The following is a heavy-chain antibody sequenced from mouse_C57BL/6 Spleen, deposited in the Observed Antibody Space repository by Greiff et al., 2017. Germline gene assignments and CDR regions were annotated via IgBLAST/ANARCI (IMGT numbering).Heavy chain of an antibody. CDR1: GYTFTDYY. CDR2: IYPGSGNT. Sequence: QVQLQQSGAELVRPGASVKLSCKASGYTFTDYYINWVKQRPGQGLEWIARIYPGSGNTYYNEKFKGKATLTAEKSSSTAYMQLSSLTSEDSAVYFCARSNYSNYNYYAMDYWGQGTSVTVSS. D-gene: IGHD2-5*01. V-gene: IGHV1-76*01. CDR3: ARSNYSNYNYYAMDY. J-gene: IGHJ4*01.